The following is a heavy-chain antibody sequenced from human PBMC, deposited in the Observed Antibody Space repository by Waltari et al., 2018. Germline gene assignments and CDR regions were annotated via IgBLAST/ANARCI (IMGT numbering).Heavy chain of an antibody. CDR2: IDPNTGGT. V-gene: IGHV1-2*02. CDR3: ARDLYDSRVPGDYFDY. J-gene: IGHJ4*02. D-gene: IGHD3-16*01. Sequence: QVHLVQSGAEVRKPGASVKVSCKGSGYTFTGYYIQWVRQAPGQGLEWRGRIDPNTGGTKLAQKFQGRVTMTRDTSINTVYMELSSLGSDDTAVYYCARDLYDSRVPGDYFDYWGQGTLVTVSS. CDR1: GYTFTGYY.